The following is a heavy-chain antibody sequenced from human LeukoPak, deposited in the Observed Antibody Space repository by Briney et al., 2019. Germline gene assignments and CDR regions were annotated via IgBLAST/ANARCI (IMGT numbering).Heavy chain of an antibody. Sequence: SETLSRNCTVAGGSISSYYWSWIRQPPGKGLEWIGYIYYSGSTNYNPSLKSRVTISVDTSKNQFSLKLSSVTAADTAVYYCARNYGSGSLGFDYWGQGTLVTVSS. D-gene: IGHD3-10*01. V-gene: IGHV4-59*01. CDR2: IYYSGST. J-gene: IGHJ4*02. CDR1: GGSISSYY. CDR3: ARNYGSGSLGFDY.